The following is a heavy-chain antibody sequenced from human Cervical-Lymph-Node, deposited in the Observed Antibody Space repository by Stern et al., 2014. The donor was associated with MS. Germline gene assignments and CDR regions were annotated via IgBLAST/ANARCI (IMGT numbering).Heavy chain of an antibody. Sequence: QLQLQESGPGLVKPSETLSLTCTVSGGSIYSYYWNWIRQPPGKGLEWMGNIYYTGSTNYNPSLKSRVTLSVDTSKNQFSLKLTSVTAADTAVYFCARQRYGGDPMFDLWGQGARVAVSS. V-gene: IGHV4-59*01. CDR2: IYYTGST. J-gene: IGHJ5*02. D-gene: IGHD4-23*01. CDR3: ARQRYGGDPMFDL. CDR1: GGSIYSYY.